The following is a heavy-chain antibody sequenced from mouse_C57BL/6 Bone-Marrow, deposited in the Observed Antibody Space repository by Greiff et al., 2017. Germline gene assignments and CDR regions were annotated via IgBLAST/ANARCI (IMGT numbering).Heavy chain of an antibody. D-gene: IGHD1-1*01. CDR2: IYPGSGNT. CDR1: GYTFTDYY. J-gene: IGHJ1*03. V-gene: IGHV1-76*01. Sequence: QVQLQQSGAELVRPGASVKLSCKASGYTFTDYYINWVKQRPGQGLEWIARIYPGSGNTYYNEKFKGKATLPADKSSSTSYMQLSSLTSEDSAVYFCARGDYGSRYWYFDVWGTGTTVTVSS. CDR3: ARGDYGSRYWYFDV.